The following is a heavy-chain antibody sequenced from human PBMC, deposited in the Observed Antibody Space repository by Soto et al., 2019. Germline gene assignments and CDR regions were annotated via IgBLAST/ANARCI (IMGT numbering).Heavy chain of an antibody. D-gene: IGHD2-2*01. CDR2: IHYSGST. J-gene: IGHJ5*02. V-gene: IGHV4-39*01. CDR3: ARHVSLGYCTPTSCDLLSWFAA. CDR1: VCSISNKRCY. Sequence: SETLSLTCTVSVCSISNKRCYCGWIRQRPGKGLEWIGSIHYSGSTFDHPSLKSRVTISVDTSKNQLSLKLKSLTAADTAVYYCARHVSLGYCTPTSCDLLSWFAAWGQRTQVT.